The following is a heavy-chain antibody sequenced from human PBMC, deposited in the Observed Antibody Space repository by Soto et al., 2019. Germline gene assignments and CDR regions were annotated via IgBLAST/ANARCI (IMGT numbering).Heavy chain of an antibody. Sequence: SETLSLTCVVYGGSFSDYYWSWIRQPPGKGLEWIGEINHSGSTNYNPSLKSRVTISVDTSKNQFSLKLSSMTAADTAVYYCARDPLTIFGVVIIDGDYWGQGTLVTVSS. J-gene: IGHJ4*02. CDR1: GGSFSDYY. V-gene: IGHV4-34*01. CDR2: INHSGST. CDR3: ARDPLTIFGVVIIDGDY. D-gene: IGHD3-3*01.